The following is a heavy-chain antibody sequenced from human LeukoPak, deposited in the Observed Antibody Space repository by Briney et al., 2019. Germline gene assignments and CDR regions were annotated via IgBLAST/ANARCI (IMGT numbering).Heavy chain of an antibody. D-gene: IGHD6-13*01. CDR2: ISAYNGNT. Sequence: ASVKVPYKASGGTFSSYAISWVRQAPGQGLEWMGWISAYNGNTNYAQKLQGRVTMTTDTSTSTAYMELRSLRSDDTAVYYCAKEGAGAGTVYFNYWGQGTLVTVSS. CDR1: GGTFSSYA. V-gene: IGHV1-18*01. CDR3: AKEGAGAGTVYFNY. J-gene: IGHJ4*02.